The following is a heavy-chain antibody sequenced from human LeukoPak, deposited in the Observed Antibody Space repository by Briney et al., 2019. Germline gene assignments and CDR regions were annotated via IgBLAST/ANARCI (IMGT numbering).Heavy chain of an antibody. D-gene: IGHD3-10*02. J-gene: IGHJ6*04. CDR2: IETGGAST. V-gene: IGHV3-23*05. Sequence: GGTLRLSCAASGFTFSSYGMSWVRQAPGKGLEWVSAIETGGASTYYADSVKGRFTISRDNAKNSLYLQMNSLRAEDTAVYYCAELGITMIGGVWGKGTTVTISS. CDR3: AELGITMIGGV. CDR1: GFTFSSYG.